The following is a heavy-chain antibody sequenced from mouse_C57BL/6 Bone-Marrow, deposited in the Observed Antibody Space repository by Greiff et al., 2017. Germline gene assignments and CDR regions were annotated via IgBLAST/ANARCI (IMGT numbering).Heavy chain of an antibody. J-gene: IGHJ2*01. CDR3: ARARIYCTYERDDY. CDR2: IYPCSGST. Sequence: VQLQQPGAELVKPGASVKMSCKASGYTFTSYWLTWVKQRPGQGLEWIGDIYPCSGSTNYNEKFKSKATLTVHTSSSTAYMQLISLTSEYSAVYDYARARIYCTYERDDYWGQGTTLTVSS. CDR1: GYTFTSYW. V-gene: IGHV1-55*01. D-gene: IGHD5-1*01.